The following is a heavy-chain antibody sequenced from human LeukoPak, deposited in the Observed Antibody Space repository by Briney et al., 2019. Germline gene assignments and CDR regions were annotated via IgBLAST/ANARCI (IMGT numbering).Heavy chain of an antibody. CDR2: IYYSGST. CDR1: GGSISSSSYY. V-gene: IGHV4-39*07. Sequence: SETLSLTCTVSGGSISSSSYYWGWIRQPPGKGLEWIGSIYYSGSTYYNPSLKSRVTIPVDTSKNQFSLKLSSVTAADTAVYYCARGRSSSWYSDDYFDYWGQGTLVTVSS. J-gene: IGHJ4*02. CDR3: ARGRSSSWYSDDYFDY. D-gene: IGHD6-13*01.